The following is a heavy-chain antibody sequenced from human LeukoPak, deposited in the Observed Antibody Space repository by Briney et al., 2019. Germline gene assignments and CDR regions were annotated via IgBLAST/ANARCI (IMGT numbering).Heavy chain of an antibody. CDR2: INPIFGTA. CDR3: ARTAGNLLLYYFDY. CDR1: GGTFSSYA. V-gene: IGHV1-69*13. J-gene: IGHJ4*02. D-gene: IGHD1-7*01. Sequence: ASVKVSCKASGGTFSSYAISWVRQAPGQGLEWMGGINPIFGTANYAQKFQGRVTITADESTSTAYMELSSLRSEDTAVYYCARTAGNLLLYYFDYWGQGTLVTVSS.